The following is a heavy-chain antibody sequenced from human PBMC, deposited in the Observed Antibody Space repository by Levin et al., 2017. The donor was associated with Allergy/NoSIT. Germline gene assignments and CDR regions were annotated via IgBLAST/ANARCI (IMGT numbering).Heavy chain of an antibody. J-gene: IGHJ4*02. D-gene: IGHD2-15*01. V-gene: IGHV4-4*07. CDR2: IYFSGST. CDR1: GGSISSYY. Sequence: SETLSLTCTVSGGSISSYYWNWIRQPAGKGLEWIGRIYFSGSTNYNPSLKSRVTMSVDTSKNQFSLKLSSVTAADTAVYFCAREFCAGGGCSSEFYFDYWGQGTLVTVSS. CDR3: AREFCAGGGCSSEFYFDY.